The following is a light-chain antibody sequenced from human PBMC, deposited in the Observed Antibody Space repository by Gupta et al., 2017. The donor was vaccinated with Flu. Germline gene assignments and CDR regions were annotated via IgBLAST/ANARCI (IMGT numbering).Light chain of an antibody. CDR3: QQRYNWPIT. J-gene: IGKJ5*01. CDR1: QTVTTH. V-gene: IGKV3-11*01. Sequence: EVVLTQSPVTLSLSPGERATLSCRASQTVTTHLAWYQQKIGQAPRLLIYDASIRATGTPARFSGSGSATDFTLTISRLEPEDFAVYYCQQRYNWPITFGQGTRLEIK. CDR2: DAS.